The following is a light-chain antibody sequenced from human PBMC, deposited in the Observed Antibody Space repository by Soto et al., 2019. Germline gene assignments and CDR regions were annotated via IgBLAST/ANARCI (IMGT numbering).Light chain of an antibody. Sequence: EIVMTQSPATLSVSPGESATLSCRASQSVRSNLAWYQQKPGQAPRLLIYGASTRATGIPARFSGSGSGTEYTLTIIGLQSEDFAVYYCHQYNIWPPLLFGGGTKVEIK. CDR2: GAS. V-gene: IGKV3-15*01. CDR3: HQYNIWPPLL. CDR1: QSVRSN. J-gene: IGKJ4*01.